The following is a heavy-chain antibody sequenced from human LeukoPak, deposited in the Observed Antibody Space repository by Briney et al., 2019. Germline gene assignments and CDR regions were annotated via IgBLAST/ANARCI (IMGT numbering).Heavy chain of an antibody. D-gene: IGHD1-20*01. J-gene: IGHJ5*02. CDR2: IIPIFGTA. CDR3: AREIEVTGTTVWFDP. Sequence: GASVKVSCKASGYTFSSYAISWVRQAPGQGLEWMGGIIPIFGTANYAQKFQGRVTITADESTSTAYMELSSLRSEDTAVYYCAREIEVTGTTVWFDPWGQGTLVTVSS. V-gene: IGHV1-69*13. CDR1: GYTFSSYA.